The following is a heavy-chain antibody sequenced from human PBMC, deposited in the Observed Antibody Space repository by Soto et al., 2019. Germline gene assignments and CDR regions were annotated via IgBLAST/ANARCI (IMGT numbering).Heavy chain of an antibody. CDR3: ARDQRAGHCSGGSCHYYYGMDV. Sequence: QVQLVESGGGVVQPGTSLRLSCTASGFTFSNHSMHWVRQAPGKGLEWVAVISYDGSNKYYADSGKGRFTISRDNSKNTVYVQMNSMRAEDTEVYYRARDQRAGHCSGGSCHYYYGMDVWGQGSTVTVSS. CDR1: GFTFSNHS. J-gene: IGHJ6*01. CDR2: ISYDGSNK. D-gene: IGHD2-15*01. V-gene: IGHV3-30-3*01.